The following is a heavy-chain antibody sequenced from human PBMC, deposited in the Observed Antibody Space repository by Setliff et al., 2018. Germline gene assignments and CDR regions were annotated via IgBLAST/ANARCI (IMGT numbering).Heavy chain of an antibody. D-gene: IGHD3-10*01. CDR3: ARPGRSNYWDSFDY. V-gene: IGHV3-7*01. CDR2: INQDGSEK. J-gene: IGHJ4*02. CDR1: GFTFSSYW. Sequence: LRLSCAASGFTFSSYWMSWVRQAPGKGLEWVANINQDGSEKYYVDSVKGRFTISRDNAKNSLYLQMNSLRADDTAVYYCARPGRSNYWDSFDYWGQGILVTVSS.